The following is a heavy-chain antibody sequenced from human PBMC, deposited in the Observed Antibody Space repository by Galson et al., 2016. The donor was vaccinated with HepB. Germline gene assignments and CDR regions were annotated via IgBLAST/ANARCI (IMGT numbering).Heavy chain of an antibody. CDR2: ISSSSSSI. Sequence: SLRLSCAASRFSLSAHWMSWVRQAPGKGLEWVSFISSSSSSIYYADSVKGRFTVSRDNAQNSLFLKMNSLRYEDTATYYCASRSSSPFIRGLFDYWVQGTLVTVSS. CDR1: RFSLSAHW. J-gene: IGHJ4*02. V-gene: IGHV3-21*01. D-gene: IGHD2-2*01. CDR3: ASRSSSPFIRGLFDY.